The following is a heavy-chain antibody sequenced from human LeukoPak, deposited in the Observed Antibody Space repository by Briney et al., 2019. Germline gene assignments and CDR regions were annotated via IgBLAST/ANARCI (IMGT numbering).Heavy chain of an antibody. V-gene: IGHV3-30-3*02. CDR1: GFTFSSYA. CDR2: ISDDGTFT. D-gene: IGHD2-2*01. J-gene: IGHJ6*04. Sequence: GRSLRLSCAASGFTFSSYAMHWVRQAPGKGLEWVAVISDDGTFTLYGDSVRGRFTISRDNSKNTLYLQMNSLRAEDTAVYYCAKQAGRTAAPMDVWGKGTTVSVSS. CDR3: AKQAGRTAAPMDV.